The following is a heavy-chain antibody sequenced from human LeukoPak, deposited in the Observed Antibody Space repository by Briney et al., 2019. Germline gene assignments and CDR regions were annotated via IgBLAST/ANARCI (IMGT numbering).Heavy chain of an antibody. D-gene: IGHD3-22*01. CDR2: FDPEDGET. CDR1: GYTRTELA. V-gene: IGHV1-24*01. Sequence: ASVKVSCKVSGYTRTELAMHWVRQAPGKGPEWMGGFDPEDGETIYAQKFQGRVTMTEDTSTDTAYMELSSLRSEDTAVYYCATESHYYDSSGPTPSWFDPWGQGTLVTVSS. CDR3: ATESHYYDSSGPTPSWFDP. J-gene: IGHJ5*02.